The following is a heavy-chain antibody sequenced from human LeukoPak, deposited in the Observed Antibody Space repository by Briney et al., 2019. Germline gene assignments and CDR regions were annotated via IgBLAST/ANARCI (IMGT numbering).Heavy chain of an antibody. D-gene: IGHD2-2*02. Sequence: SVKVSCKASGGTFSSYAISWVRQAPGQGLEWMGGIIPIFGTANYAQKFQGRVTITADESTSTAYMELSSLRSEDTAVYYCARPGEGRSRLGYCSSTSCYRDLDYWGQGTLVTVSS. V-gene: IGHV1-69*13. CDR2: IIPIFGTA. CDR1: GGTFSSYA. J-gene: IGHJ4*02. CDR3: ARPGEGRSRLGYCSSTSCYRDLDY.